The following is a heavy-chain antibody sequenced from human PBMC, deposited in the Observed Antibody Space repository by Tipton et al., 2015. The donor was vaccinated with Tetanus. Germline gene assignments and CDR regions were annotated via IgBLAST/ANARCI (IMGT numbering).Heavy chain of an antibody. CDR3: ARAHCTDGVCNFGF. D-gene: IGHD2-8*01. CDR2: IYPGDSDT. V-gene: IGHV5-51*01. Sequence: QLVQSGGEVKKPGESLKISCKGSGYIFTNYWIGWVRQKPGKGLEWMGIIYPGDSDTRYSPSFQGQVTIPVDKSINTAYLQWSSLKASDTSMFYCARAHCTDGVCNFGFWGQGALVTVAS. J-gene: IGHJ4*02. CDR1: GYIFTNYW.